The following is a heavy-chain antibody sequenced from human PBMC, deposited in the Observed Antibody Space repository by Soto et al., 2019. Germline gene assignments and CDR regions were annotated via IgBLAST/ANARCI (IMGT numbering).Heavy chain of an antibody. Sequence: SETLSLTCTVSGDSISNSSYSWGWIRQPPGKGLEWIGSIYYSGSTYYNPSLKRRVTISVDTSKNQFSLTLSPVTAAKKAGDYCRLGYCKGGNAFRLWGQGTLVTVSS. CDR3: RLGYCKGGNAFRL. CDR1: GDSISNSSYS. V-gene: IGHV4-39*01. J-gene: IGHJ4*02. D-gene: IGHD2-15*01. CDR2: IYYSGST.